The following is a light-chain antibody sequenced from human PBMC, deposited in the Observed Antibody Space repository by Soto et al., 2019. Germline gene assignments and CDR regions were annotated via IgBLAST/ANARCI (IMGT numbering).Light chain of an antibody. V-gene: IGKV1-5*03. CDR2: RAS. J-gene: IGKJ1*01. Sequence: DIQMTQSPSALSASVGDRVTITCRVSQSINGWLAWYQQKPGKAPNLLIYRASSLESGVPSRFSGSGSGTEFTLTISSLQPDDFATYYCQHSHSYPITFGQGTKVEVK. CDR1: QSINGW. CDR3: QHSHSYPIT.